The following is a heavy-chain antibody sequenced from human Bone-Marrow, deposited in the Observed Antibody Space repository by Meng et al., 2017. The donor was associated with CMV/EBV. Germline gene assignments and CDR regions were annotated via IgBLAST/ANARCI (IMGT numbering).Heavy chain of an antibody. V-gene: IGHV1-2*02. Sequence: ASVKVSCKASGYTFTGYYMHWVRQAPGQGLEWMGWINPNSGGTNYAQKFQGRVTMTRDTSISTAYRELSRLRSDDTAVYYCAREGLGIAVAGSLAASEAGYYGMDVWGQGTTVTVSS. D-gene: IGHD6-19*01. CDR3: AREGLGIAVAGSLAASEAGYYGMDV. CDR2: INPNSGGT. CDR1: GYTFTGYY. J-gene: IGHJ6*02.